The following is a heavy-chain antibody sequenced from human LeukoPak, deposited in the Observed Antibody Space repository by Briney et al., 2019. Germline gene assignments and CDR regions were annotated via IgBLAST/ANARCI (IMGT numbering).Heavy chain of an antibody. D-gene: IGHD3-10*01. V-gene: IGHV3-23*01. CDR1: GFTFSSHA. CDR3: ARSGLSPFEY. CDR2: ISGSGGST. Sequence: GGSLRLSCSASGFTFSSHALSWVRQAPGKGLGWVSSISGSGGSTYYADSVKGRFTISRVNSKNTLDLQMNSLRAEDTAVYYCARSGLSPFEYWGQGTLVTVSS. J-gene: IGHJ4*02.